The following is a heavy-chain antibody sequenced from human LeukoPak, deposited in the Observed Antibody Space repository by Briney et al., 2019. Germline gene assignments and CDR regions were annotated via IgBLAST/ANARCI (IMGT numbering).Heavy chain of an antibody. CDR2: IKQDGSEK. CDR1: GFTFSGYW. J-gene: IGHJ4*02. CDR3: ARDLPGTYFDY. Sequence: GGSLRLSCEVSGFTFSGYWMSWVRQAPGKGLEWVANIKQDGSEKYYVDSVKGRFTISRDNAMNSLHLQMSSLRADDTAVYYCARDLPGTYFDYWGQGTLVTVSS. D-gene: IGHD1-14*01. V-gene: IGHV3-7*01.